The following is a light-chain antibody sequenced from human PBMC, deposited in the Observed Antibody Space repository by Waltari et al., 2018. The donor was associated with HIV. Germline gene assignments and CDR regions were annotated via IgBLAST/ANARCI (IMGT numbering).Light chain of an antibody. CDR2: QNS. CDR1: NLGNKY. J-gene: IGLJ1*01. V-gene: IGLV3-1*01. Sequence: SSELTQPPSVSVSPGQTASITFYGDNLGNKYVCWYQQRPGQSPVLVIYQNSKRPSGIPERFSGSNSGNTATLTISGTQPMDEADYYCQAWDSDYVFGSGTKVTVL. CDR3: QAWDSDYV.